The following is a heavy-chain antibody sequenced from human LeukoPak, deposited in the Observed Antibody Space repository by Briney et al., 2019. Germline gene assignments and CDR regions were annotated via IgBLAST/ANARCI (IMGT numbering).Heavy chain of an antibody. CDR3: AREAERGDSSSHYGYYFDY. CDR2: ISTSSTYI. J-gene: IGHJ4*02. D-gene: IGHD3-22*01. CDR1: GFTFSSYS. V-gene: IGHV3-21*01. Sequence: PGGSLRLSCEASGFTFSSYSMNWVRQAPGKGLEWVSSISTSSTYIYYADSVKGRFTISRDSAKNSLYLQMNSLRAEDTAVYYCAREAERGDSSSHYGYYFDYWGQGALVTVSS.